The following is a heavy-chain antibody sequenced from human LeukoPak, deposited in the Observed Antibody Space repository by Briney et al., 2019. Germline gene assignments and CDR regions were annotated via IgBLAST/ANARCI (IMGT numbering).Heavy chain of an antibody. J-gene: IGHJ4*02. CDR1: GFTFSSYW. V-gene: IGHV3-74*01. Sequence: GGSLRLSCAVSGFTFSSYWMHWVRQAPGKGLVWVSRIDRDGSRINYADSVKGRYTISRDNGKNTLFLQMNSLRAEDAAVYYCVRGNDYGGPHYWGQGTLVTVSS. CDR2: IDRDGSRI. CDR3: VRGNDYGGPHY. D-gene: IGHD4-23*01.